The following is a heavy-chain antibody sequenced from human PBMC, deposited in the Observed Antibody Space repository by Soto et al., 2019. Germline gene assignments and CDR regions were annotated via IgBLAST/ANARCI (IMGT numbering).Heavy chain of an antibody. CDR2: ISWNSGSI. Sequence: GGSLRLSCAASGFTFDDYAMHWVRQAPGKGLEWVSGISWNSGSIGYADSVKGRFTISRDNAKNSLYLQMNSLRAEDTASYYCAKVGGYYYYGMDVWGQGTTVTVSS. CDR3: AKVGGYYYYGMDV. D-gene: IGHD3-16*01. CDR1: GFTFDDYA. J-gene: IGHJ6*02. V-gene: IGHV3-9*01.